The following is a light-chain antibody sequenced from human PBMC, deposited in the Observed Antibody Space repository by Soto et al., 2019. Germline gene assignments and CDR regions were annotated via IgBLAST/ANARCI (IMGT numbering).Light chain of an antibody. CDR1: SSDVGGYNY. V-gene: IGLV2-14*01. CDR3: SSYTSSCTLCV. CDR2: DVS. Sequence: QSALTQPASVSGSPGQSITISCTGTSSDVGGYNYVSWYQQHPGKAPKLMIYDVSNRPSGVSNRFSGSKSGNTASLTISGLQAEDEADYYCSSYTSSCTLCVFGTGTKLTVL. J-gene: IGLJ1*01.